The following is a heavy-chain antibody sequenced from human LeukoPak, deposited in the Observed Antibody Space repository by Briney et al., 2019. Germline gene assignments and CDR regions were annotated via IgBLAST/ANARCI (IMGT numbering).Heavy chain of an antibody. D-gene: IGHD3-22*01. CDR3: ARDKGYYDSSGYLLPWYFDL. V-gene: IGHV4-31*03. CDR2: IYYSGST. J-gene: IGHJ2*01. CDR1: SGSISSSTSY. Sequence: SETLSLTYTVSSGSISSSTSYWDWIRQPPGKGLEWIGYIYYSGSTYYNPSLKSRVTISVDTSKNQFSLKLSSVTAADTAVYYCARDKGYYDSSGYLLPWYFDLWGRGTLVTVSS.